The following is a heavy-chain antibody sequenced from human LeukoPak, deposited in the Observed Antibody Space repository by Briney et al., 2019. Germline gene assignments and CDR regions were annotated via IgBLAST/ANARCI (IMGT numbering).Heavy chain of an antibody. CDR3: ARAWRGCIGGRCPYYFDY. D-gene: IGHD2-15*01. J-gene: IGHJ4*02. CDR2: IDTAGDT. Sequence: QPGGSLRLSCAASGFTFSNYDMHWVRQPTGKGLEWVSAIDTAGDTYYPDSVRGRFTFSRESAKNSLSLQMNSLRAEDTAVYYCARAWRGCIGGRCPYYFDYWGQGTLVTVSS. CDR1: GFTFSNYD. V-gene: IGHV3-13*01.